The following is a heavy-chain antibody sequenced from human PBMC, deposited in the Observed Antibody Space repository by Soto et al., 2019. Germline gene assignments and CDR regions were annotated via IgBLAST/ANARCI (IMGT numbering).Heavy chain of an antibody. CDR1: GGSFSGYY. CDR3: ARGLRWFDP. Sequence: VQLQQWGAGLLKPSETLSLTCAVYGGSFSGYYWSWIRQPPGKGLEWSGEINHSGSTNYNPSLKSRVTIAVDSSKNQFSLKLSSVTAADTAVYYCARGLRWFDPWGQGTLVTVSS. CDR2: INHSGST. J-gene: IGHJ5*02. V-gene: IGHV4-34*01.